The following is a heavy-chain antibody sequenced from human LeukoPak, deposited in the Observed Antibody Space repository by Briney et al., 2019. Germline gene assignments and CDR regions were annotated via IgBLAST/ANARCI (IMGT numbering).Heavy chain of an antibody. J-gene: IGHJ4*02. V-gene: IGHV3-15*01. Sequence: GGSLRLSCAASGFTFSNAWMSWVRQAPGKGREWVGRIKSKTDGGTTDYAATVKGRFTISRDDSKNTLYLQMNSLKTEDTAVYYCIERVPAAQTFSDYWGQGTLVTVSS. CDR3: IERVPAAQTFSDY. CDR1: GFTFSNAW. CDR2: IKSKTDGGTT. D-gene: IGHD2-2*01.